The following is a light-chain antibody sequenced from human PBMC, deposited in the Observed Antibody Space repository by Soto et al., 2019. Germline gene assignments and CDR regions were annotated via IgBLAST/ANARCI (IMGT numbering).Light chain of an antibody. CDR1: SSDVGGYNY. CDR3: SSYTGSNNLGV. CDR2: EVT. Sequence: QSVLTQPPSASGSPGQSVTISCTGSSSDVGGYNYVSWYQQHPGNAPKLMIYEVTKRPSGVPDRFSGSKSGNTASLTVSGLQAEDEADYYCSSYTGSNNLGVFGGGTKVTVL. J-gene: IGLJ2*01. V-gene: IGLV2-8*01.